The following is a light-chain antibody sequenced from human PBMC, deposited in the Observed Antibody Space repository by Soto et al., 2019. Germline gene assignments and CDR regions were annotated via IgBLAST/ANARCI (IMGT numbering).Light chain of an antibody. J-gene: IGLJ2*01. V-gene: IGLV1-51*01. CDR3: GAWHSSLMGVV. CDR2: DNN. Sequence: QSVLTQPHSVSAAPGQKVTISCSGSSSNVGNNYVSWYQQLPGTAPKLLIYDNNKRPSGIPDRFSGSKSATSATLDITALQTGDEADYYCGAWHSSLMGVVFGGGTTLTVL. CDR1: SSNVGNNY.